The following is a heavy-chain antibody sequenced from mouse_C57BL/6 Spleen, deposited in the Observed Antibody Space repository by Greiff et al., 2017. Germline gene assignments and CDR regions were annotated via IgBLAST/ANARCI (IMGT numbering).Heavy chain of an antibody. Sequence: QVQLQQPGAELVRPGSSVKLSCKASGYTFTSYWLHWVKQRPIQGLEWIGNIDPSDSETHYNQKFKDKATLTVDKSSSTAYMQLSSLTSEDSAVYYCARGSSQIYFDYWGQGTTLTVSS. J-gene: IGHJ2*01. V-gene: IGHV1-52*01. D-gene: IGHD1-1*01. CDR3: ARGSSQIYFDY. CDR1: GYTFTSYW. CDR2: IDPSDSET.